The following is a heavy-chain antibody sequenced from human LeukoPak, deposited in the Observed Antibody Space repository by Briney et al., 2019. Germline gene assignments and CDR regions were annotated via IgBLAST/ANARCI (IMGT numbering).Heavy chain of an antibody. J-gene: IGHJ4*02. CDR1: GGSISSSSYY. Sequence: SETLSLTCTVSGGSISSSSYYWGWIRQPPGKGLERIGSIYYSGSTYYNPSPKRRVTISVDTSKNQFSLKLSSVTAADTAVYYCARHDGGSLQFFDYWGQGTLVTVSS. CDR3: ARHDGGSLQFFDY. D-gene: IGHD5-24*01. CDR2: IYYSGST. V-gene: IGHV4-39*01.